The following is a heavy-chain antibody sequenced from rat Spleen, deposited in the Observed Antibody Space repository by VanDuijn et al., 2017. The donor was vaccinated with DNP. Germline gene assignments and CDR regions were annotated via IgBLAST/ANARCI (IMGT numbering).Heavy chain of an antibody. J-gene: IGHJ2*01. CDR3: ARGYYAGGYYYS. CDR2: INGEGST. CDR1: GYSITTNF. Sequence: EVQLQESGSGLVKPSQSLSLTCSVTGYSITTNFWGWIRMFPGNKLDWMGYINGEGSTNYNPSLKSRISITRDTSKNQFFLQVNSVTTEDTATYYCARGYYAGGYYYSWGQGVMVTVSS. V-gene: IGHV3-3*01. D-gene: IGHD1-12*02.